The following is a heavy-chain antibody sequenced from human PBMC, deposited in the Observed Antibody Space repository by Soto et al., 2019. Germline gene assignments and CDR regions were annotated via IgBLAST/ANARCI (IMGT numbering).Heavy chain of an antibody. J-gene: IGHJ6*03. CDR2: ISSSSSYI. CDR1: GFTFSSYS. D-gene: IGHD4-17*01. V-gene: IGHV3-21*01. Sequence: GGSLRLSCAASGFTFSSYSMNWVRQAPGKGLEWVSSISSSSSYIYYADSVKGRFTISRDNAKNSLYLQMNSLRAEDTAVYYCARDPRLTVTTLGNHYYHLAVWGKGTTVTVSS. CDR3: ARDPRLTVTTLGNHYYHLAV.